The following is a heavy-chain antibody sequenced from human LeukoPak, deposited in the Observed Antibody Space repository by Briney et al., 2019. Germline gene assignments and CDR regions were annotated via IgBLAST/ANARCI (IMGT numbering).Heavy chain of an antibody. Sequence: GGSLRLSCAASGFRFSYHDMHWVRQAPGKGLEFVSSIGAAGGNTFYADSVKGRFTISRDNFQSTMYLQMDGLRPEDSAVYYCARELGGTKTGGFDIWGQGTGVTVSS. CDR3: ARELGGTKTGGFDI. V-gene: IGHV3-64*02. CDR1: GFRFSYHD. D-gene: IGHD1-14*01. J-gene: IGHJ3*02. CDR2: IGAAGGNT.